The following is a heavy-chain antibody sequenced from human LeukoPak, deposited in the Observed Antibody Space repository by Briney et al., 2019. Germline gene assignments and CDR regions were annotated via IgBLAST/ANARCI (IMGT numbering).Heavy chain of an antibody. J-gene: IGHJ4*02. CDR1: GYTFTGPY. CDR2: IDPNTGDT. CDR3: ARDNWVGYSSSWYSI. Sequence: GASVKVSCKPSGYTFTGPYIHWVRQAPGQGFEWMGWIDPNTGDTSYAQNFQGRVTMTRDTSISTAYFELSRLKSDDTAVYYCARDNWVGYSSSWYSIWGQGTLVTVSS. V-gene: IGHV1-2*02. D-gene: IGHD6-13*01.